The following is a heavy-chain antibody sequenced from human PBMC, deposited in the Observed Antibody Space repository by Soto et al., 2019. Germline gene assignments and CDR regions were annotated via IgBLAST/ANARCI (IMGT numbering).Heavy chain of an antibody. Sequence: ASVKVSCKASGGTFSSYAISWVRQAPGQGLEWMGGIIPIFGTANYAQKFQGRVTITADESTSTAYMELSSLRSEDTAVYYCARGGSSHCSSTSCYFVWLNYWGQGTRGTV. J-gene: IGHJ4*02. CDR2: IIPIFGTA. D-gene: IGHD2-2*01. CDR1: GGTFSSYA. CDR3: ARGGSSHCSSTSCYFVWLNY. V-gene: IGHV1-69*13.